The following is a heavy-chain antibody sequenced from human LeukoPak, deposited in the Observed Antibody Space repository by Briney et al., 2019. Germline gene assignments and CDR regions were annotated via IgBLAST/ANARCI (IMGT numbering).Heavy chain of an antibody. CDR1: GYTFTSYG. Sequence: GAPVKVSCTASGYTFTSYGISWVRQAPGQGLEWMGWISAYNGNINYAQKLQGRVTMTTDTSTSTAYMELRSLRSDDTAVYYCARDLERITMVRGVGDYWGQGTLVTVSS. D-gene: IGHD3-10*01. V-gene: IGHV1-18*01. CDR2: ISAYNGNI. J-gene: IGHJ4*02. CDR3: ARDLERITMVRGVGDY.